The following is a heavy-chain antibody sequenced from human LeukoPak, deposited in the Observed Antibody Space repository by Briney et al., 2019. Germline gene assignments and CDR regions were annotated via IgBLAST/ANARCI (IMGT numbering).Heavy chain of an antibody. Sequence: SETLSLTCAVYGGSFSGYYWSWIRQPPGKGLEWIGEINHSGSTNYNPSLKSRVTISVDTSKNQFSLKLSSVTAADTAVYYCARRYIIVATGFNWFDPWSQGTLVTVSS. CDR3: ARRYIIVATGFNWFDP. J-gene: IGHJ5*02. D-gene: IGHD5-12*01. V-gene: IGHV4-34*01. CDR1: GGSFSGYY. CDR2: INHSGST.